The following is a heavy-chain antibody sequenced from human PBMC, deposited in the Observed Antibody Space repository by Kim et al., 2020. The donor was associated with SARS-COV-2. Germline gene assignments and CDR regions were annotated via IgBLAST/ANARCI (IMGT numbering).Heavy chain of an antibody. CDR2: ISSSSSYT. J-gene: IGHJ5*02. CDR3: AARQLVLGDWFDP. CDR1: GFTFSDYY. Sequence: GGSLRLSCAASGFTFSDYYMSWIRQAPGKGLEWVSYISSSSSYTNYADSVKGRFTISIDNAKNSLYLQMNSLRAEDTAVYYCAARQLVLGDWFDPWGQGTLVTVSS. V-gene: IGHV3-11*06. D-gene: IGHD6-13*01.